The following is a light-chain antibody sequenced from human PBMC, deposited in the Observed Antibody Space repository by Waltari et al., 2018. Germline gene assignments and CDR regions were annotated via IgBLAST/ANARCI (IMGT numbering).Light chain of an antibody. CDR3: HQYNTLPLT. J-gene: IGKJ4*01. CDR2: KAS. CDR1: ESVKNT. Sequence: DVQLIHSPSTLSASVGDRVTITCRASESVKNTLAWYQHQPGKAPKVLVHKASRLESGVASRFSGSGYGTEFTLTISSLEPDDFATYYCHQYNTLPLTFGGGTKVEIK. V-gene: IGKV1-5*03.